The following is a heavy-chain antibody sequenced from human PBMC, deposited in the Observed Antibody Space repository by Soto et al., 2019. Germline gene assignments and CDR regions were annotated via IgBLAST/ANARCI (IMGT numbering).Heavy chain of an antibody. CDR1: GYTFTSYG. CDR3: ARGIRGKAAAGIYWFDP. Sequence: QVQLVQSGAEVKNSGASVKVSCKASGYTFTSYGFSWVRQAPGQGLEWMGWISASNGNTNYAQKLQGRVTMTTDTSTGTAYMELRSLRSDDTATYYCARGIRGKAAAGIYWFDPWGQGTLVTVSS. D-gene: IGHD6-13*01. J-gene: IGHJ5*02. CDR2: ISASNGNT. V-gene: IGHV1-18*01.